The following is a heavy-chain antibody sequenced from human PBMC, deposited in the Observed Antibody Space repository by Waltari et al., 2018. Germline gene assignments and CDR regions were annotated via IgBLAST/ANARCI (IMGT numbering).Heavy chain of an antibody. CDR2: IKQDGSEK. CDR1: GFPFSTYW. J-gene: IGHJ4*02. V-gene: IGHV3-7*01. D-gene: IGHD3-3*01. Sequence: EVQLVESGGGLVQPGGSLRLSCAACGFPFSTYWLAWVRQAPGKGLEWVANIKQDGSEKYYVDSVKGRFTISRDNTNNSLYLQMNSLRAEDTAVYYCARVREDFWSGFYHWGQGALVTVSS. CDR3: ARVREDFWSGFYH.